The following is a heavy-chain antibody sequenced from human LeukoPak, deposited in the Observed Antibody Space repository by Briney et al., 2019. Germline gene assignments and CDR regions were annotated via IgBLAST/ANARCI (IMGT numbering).Heavy chain of an antibody. CDR3: ARGLPRGYSGYDDFDY. J-gene: IGHJ4*02. CDR1: GFTFSSYS. Sequence: EGSLRLSCAASGFTFSSYSMNWVRQAPGKGLEWVSSISSSSSYIYYADSVKGRFTISRDNAKNSLYLQMNSLRAEDTAVYYCARGLPRGYSGYDDFDYWGQGTLVTVSS. V-gene: IGHV3-21*01. CDR2: ISSSSSYI. D-gene: IGHD5-12*01.